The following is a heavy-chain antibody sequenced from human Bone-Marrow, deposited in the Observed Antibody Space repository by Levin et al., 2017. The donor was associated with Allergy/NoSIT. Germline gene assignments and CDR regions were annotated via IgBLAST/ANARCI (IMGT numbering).Heavy chain of an antibody. J-gene: IGHJ3*02. Sequence: SETLSLTCTVSGGSVRSFYWSWIRQPPGKGLEWIGDISYSRSTNYNPSLKSRVTISVDTSNNQFSLKLTSMTAAATAIYYCARVFTGWSFDIWGLGTMVIVSS. V-gene: IGHV4-59*02. CDR2: ISYSRST. D-gene: IGHD6-19*01. CDR3: ARVFTGWSFDI. CDR1: GGSVRSFY.